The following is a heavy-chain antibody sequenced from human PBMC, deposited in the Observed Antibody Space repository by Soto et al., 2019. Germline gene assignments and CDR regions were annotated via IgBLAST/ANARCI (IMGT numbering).Heavy chain of an antibody. Sequence: QVQLVQSGAEVKKPGASVKVSCKASGYTFTGYYMHWVRQAPGQGLEWMGWINPNSGGTNYAQKFQGWVTMTRATAISTAYMELSRLRSDDTAVYYCVRDARGDEAPMDYWGQGTLVTFSS. CDR3: VRDARGDEAPMDY. V-gene: IGHV1-2*04. D-gene: IGHD3-10*01. CDR1: GYTFTGYY. CDR2: INPNSGGT. J-gene: IGHJ4*02.